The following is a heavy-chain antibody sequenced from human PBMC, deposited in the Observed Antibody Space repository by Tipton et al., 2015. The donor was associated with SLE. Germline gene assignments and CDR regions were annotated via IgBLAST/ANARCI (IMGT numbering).Heavy chain of an antibody. CDR3: ARHGYCSCGSCDPAGYYSMDV. CDR2: IYPGDSDT. J-gene: IGHJ6*02. V-gene: IGHV5-51*01. CDR1: GYSFTSYW. Sequence: QSGPEVKKPGESLKISCKGSGYSFTSYWIGWVRQMPGKGLEWMGLIYPGDSDTRYSPSFQCQVTISADKSISTAYLQWSCLKASDTAMYSGARHGYCSCGSCDPAGYYSMDVWGQGTTVTVSS. D-gene: IGHD2-15*01.